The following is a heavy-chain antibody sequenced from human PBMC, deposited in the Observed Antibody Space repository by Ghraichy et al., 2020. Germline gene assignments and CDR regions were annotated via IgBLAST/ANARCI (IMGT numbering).Heavy chain of an antibody. J-gene: IGHJ4*02. V-gene: IGHV4-4*07. CDR3: ARTGWDVYFDY. D-gene: IGHD2-8*01. CDR1: GGSISSYY. Sequence: SETLSLTCTVSGGSISSYYWSWIRQPSGKGLEWIGRIYTSGSTNYNPSLSSRVTISIDTSKNQFSLKLNSVTAADTAVYYCARTGWDVYFDYWGQGTLVTVSS. CDR2: IYTSGST.